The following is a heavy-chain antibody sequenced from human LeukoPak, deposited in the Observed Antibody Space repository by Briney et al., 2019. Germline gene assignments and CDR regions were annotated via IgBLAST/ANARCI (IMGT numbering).Heavy chain of an antibody. CDR2: ISAETGYT. CDR3: ARDGANGSGFFYSPNAFDM. V-gene: IGHV1-18*01. D-gene: IGHD3-22*01. CDR1: VYTFTSYG. Sequence: ASVKVSCKASVYTFTSYGISWVRQAPAQGPEWMGWISAETGYTNYAQKFQDRATMTTDTSTSTAYMELRSLKSDHTAVYYRARDGANGSGFFYSPNAFDMWGQGTMVTVSS. J-gene: IGHJ3*02.